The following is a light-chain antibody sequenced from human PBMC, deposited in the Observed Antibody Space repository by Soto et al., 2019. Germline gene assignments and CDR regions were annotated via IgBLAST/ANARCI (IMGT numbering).Light chain of an antibody. V-gene: IGKV1-39*01. CDR3: QQTHSDIS. J-gene: IGKJ4*01. CDR2: GAS. CDR1: RTINTY. Sequence: DVRMTQSPSSLSASVGDTITITCRASRTINTYLNWFQQKPGEPPRLLIYGASTLHDGVPSRFSGSGSGADFTLTISGLQPEDFASYHCQQTHSDISFGGGTKVDNK.